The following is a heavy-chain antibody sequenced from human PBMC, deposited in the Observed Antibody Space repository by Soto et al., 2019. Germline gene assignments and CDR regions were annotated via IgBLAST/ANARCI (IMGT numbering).Heavy chain of an antibody. CDR2: IYYSGST. V-gene: IGHV4-31*03. Sequence: TLSLTCTVSGGSISSGGYYWSWIRQHPGKGLEWIGYIYYSGSTYYNPSLKSRVTISVDTSKNQFSLKLSSVTAADTAVYYCARADYYDSSGYWYNGIDYWGQGTLVTVSS. D-gene: IGHD3-22*01. J-gene: IGHJ4*02. CDR1: GGSISSGGYY. CDR3: ARADYYDSSGYWYNGIDY.